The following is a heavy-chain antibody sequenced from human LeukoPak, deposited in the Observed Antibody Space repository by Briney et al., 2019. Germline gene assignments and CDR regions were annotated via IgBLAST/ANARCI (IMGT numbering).Heavy chain of an antibody. V-gene: IGHV4-34*01. CDR2: IDYSGNT. J-gene: IGHJ4*02. CDR1: GGSFSGYY. CDR3: AREGGPYRPLDY. Sequence: SETLSLTCAVYGGSFSGYYWSWIRQPPGKGLEWIGQIDYSGNTNYNPSLKSRVAISVDKSENHISLKLTSVTAADTAVYYCAREGGPYRPLDYSGQGTLVTLAS.